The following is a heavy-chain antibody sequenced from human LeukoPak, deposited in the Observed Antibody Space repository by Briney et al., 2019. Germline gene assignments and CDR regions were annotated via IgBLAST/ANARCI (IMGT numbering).Heavy chain of an antibody. CDR3: ARHFRSNGDFGPLDY. V-gene: IGHV5-51*01. CDR1: GYSITSYW. Sequence: GESLQISCKGSGYSITSYWIAWVRQMPGKGLERIGIIYPGDSDTRYSPSFQGQVTISADKSISTAYLQWSSLKASDTAMYYCARHFRSNGDFGPLDYWGQGTLVTVSS. CDR2: IYPGDSDT. D-gene: IGHD2-21*02. J-gene: IGHJ4*02.